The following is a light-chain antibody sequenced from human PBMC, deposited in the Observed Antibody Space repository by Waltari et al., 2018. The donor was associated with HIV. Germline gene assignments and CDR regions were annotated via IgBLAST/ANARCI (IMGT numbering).Light chain of an antibody. CDR1: QNTGRW. Sequence: DTQMTQSPSTLSASIGDRVTITCRSRQNTGRWLAWYQQKPGKAPNLLMYEASILETGVPSRFSGSGFVTEFTLTISGLQPDDFATYYCQQNNGLFGPGTKVE. V-gene: IGKV1-5*01. J-gene: IGKJ4*01. CDR3: QQNNGL. CDR2: EAS.